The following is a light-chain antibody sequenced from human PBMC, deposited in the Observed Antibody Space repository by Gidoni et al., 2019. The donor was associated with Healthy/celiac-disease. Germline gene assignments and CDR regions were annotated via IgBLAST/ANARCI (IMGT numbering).Light chain of an antibody. Sequence: DIQMTQSPSSLSASVGDRVTITCRAIQSISSYLNWYHQKPGKAPKLLIYAASSLQSGVSSRFSGSGSGTDFTFTISSLQTEDFATYYCQQSYSTHVKFGQGTKVEIK. CDR3: QQSYSTHVK. J-gene: IGKJ1*01. V-gene: IGKV1-39*01. CDR1: QSISSY. CDR2: AAS.